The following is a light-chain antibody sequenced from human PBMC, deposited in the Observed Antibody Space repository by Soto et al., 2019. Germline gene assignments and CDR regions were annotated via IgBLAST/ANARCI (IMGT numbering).Light chain of an antibody. CDR2: AAS. CDR3: QQSYSTPWT. Sequence: IHLTPSPSSLSACVGDRVTITCRASQGINSYLAWYQQKPGKAPKLLIYAASTLQSGVPSRFSGSGSGTDFTLTISSLQPEDVATYYCQQSYSTPWTFGQGTKVDIK. J-gene: IGKJ1*01. V-gene: IGKV1-9*01. CDR1: QGINSY.